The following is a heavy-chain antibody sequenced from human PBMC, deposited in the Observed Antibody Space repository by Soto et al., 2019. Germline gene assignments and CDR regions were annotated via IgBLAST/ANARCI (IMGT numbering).Heavy chain of an antibody. D-gene: IGHD5-12*01. CDR3: ARSGRGYSGYLLDY. CDR1: GGSISSGGYS. V-gene: IGHV4-30-2*01. J-gene: IGHJ4*02. CDR2: IYHSGST. Sequence: QLQLQESGSGLVKPSQTLSLTCAVSGGSISSGGYSWSWIRQPPGKGLEWIGYIYHSGSTYYNPSLKSRVTISVDRSKNQFSLKLSSVTAADTSVYYCARSGRGYSGYLLDYWGQGTLVTVSS.